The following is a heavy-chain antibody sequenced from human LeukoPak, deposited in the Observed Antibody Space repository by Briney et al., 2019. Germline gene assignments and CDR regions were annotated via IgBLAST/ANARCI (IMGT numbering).Heavy chain of an antibody. J-gene: IGHJ4*02. Sequence: ASVKVSCKASGYSFTGYYIHWVRQAPGQGLEWMGWLNPSSGGSHYAQKFQVRVTMTRDTSISTAYMELSRLTSDDTAVYYCARDAYDILTGYYNVYWGQGTLVTVSS. D-gene: IGHD3-9*01. CDR3: ARDAYDILTGYYNVY. CDR1: GYSFTGYY. V-gene: IGHV1-2*02. CDR2: LNPSSGGS.